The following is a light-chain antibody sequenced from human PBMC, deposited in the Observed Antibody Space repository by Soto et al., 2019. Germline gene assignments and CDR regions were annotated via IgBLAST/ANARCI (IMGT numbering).Light chain of an antibody. CDR3: SSYTSSNTVV. CDR1: SSDVGGYNY. J-gene: IGLJ2*01. CDR2: DVS. V-gene: IGLV2-14*01. Sequence: QSALTQPASVSGSPGQSITISCTGTSSDVGGYNYVSWYQQYPGKAPKLMIYDVSNRPSEISNRFSGSKSGNTASLTISGLQAEDEADYYCSSYTSSNTVVFGGGTKLTV.